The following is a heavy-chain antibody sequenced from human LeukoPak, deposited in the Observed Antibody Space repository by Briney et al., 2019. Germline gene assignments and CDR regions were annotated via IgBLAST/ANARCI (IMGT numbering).Heavy chain of an antibody. Sequence: GGSLRLSCAASGFTFSSYSMNWVRQAPGKGLEYVSAISSNGGSTYYANSVKGRFTISRDNSKNTLYLQMGSLRAEDMAVYYCARGKGATYMNWGQGTLVTVSS. CDR2: ISSNGGST. V-gene: IGHV3-64*01. J-gene: IGHJ4*02. D-gene: IGHD1-26*01. CDR1: GFTFSSYS. CDR3: ARGKGATYMN.